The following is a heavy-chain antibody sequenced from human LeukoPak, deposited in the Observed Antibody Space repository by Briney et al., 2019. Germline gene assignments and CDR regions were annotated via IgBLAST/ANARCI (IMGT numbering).Heavy chain of an antibody. V-gene: IGHV3-48*03. CDR3: AREFGCGGDCYYMDV. Sequence: PGGSLRLSCAASGFTFSSYEMNWVRQAPGKGLEWVSYISSSGSTIYYADSVKGRFTISRDNAKNSLYLQMNSLRAEDTAVYYCAREFGCGGDCYYMDVWGKGTRSPSP. CDR2: ISSSGSTI. CDR1: GFTFSSYE. D-gene: IGHD2-21*02. J-gene: IGHJ6*03.